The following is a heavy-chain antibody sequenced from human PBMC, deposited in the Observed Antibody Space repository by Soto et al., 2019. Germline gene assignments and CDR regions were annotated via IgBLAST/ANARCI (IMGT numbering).Heavy chain of an antibody. Sequence: ASVKVSFKASGYTFSSYYMNWVRQAPGQGLEWMGIINPSGDSTSYAQKFQGRVTMTRDTSTSTVYMELSSLRSEDTAVYYCARVGAVAGTETFDYWGQGTLVTVSS. CDR2: INPSGDST. CDR3: ARVGAVAGTETFDY. D-gene: IGHD6-19*01. CDR1: GYTFSSYY. J-gene: IGHJ4*02. V-gene: IGHV1-46*01.